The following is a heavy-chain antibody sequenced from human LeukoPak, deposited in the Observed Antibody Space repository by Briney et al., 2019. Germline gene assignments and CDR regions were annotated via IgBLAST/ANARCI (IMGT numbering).Heavy chain of an antibody. J-gene: IGHJ4*02. V-gene: IGHV3-74*01. CDR2: INSDGRST. CDR1: GFTFSTSW. CDR3: AHTVGSGNYFDY. D-gene: IGHD3-3*01. Sequence: GGSLRLSCAASGFTFSTSWMHWVRQVPGKGLVWLSRINSDGRSTDYADSVKGRFTISRDNTKNTLYLQMNSLRADDTAMYYCAHTVGSGNYFDYWGQGTLVTVSS.